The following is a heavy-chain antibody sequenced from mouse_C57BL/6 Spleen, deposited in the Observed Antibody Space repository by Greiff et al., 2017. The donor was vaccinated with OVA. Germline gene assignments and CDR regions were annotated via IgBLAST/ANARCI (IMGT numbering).Heavy chain of an antibody. CDR2: IYPGSGST. D-gene: IGHD2-5*01. Sequence: QVQLQQPGAELVKPGASVKMSCKASGYTFTSYWITWVKQRPGQGLEWIGDIYPGSGSTNYNEKFKSKATLTVDTSSSTAYMQRSSLTSEDSAVYYCAREDYYSNSYFDYWGQGTTLTVSS. J-gene: IGHJ2*01. CDR3: AREDYYSNSYFDY. V-gene: IGHV1-55*01. CDR1: GYTFTSYW.